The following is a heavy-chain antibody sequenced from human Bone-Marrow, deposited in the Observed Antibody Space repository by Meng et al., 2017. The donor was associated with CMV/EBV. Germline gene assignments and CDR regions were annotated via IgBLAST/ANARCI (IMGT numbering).Heavy chain of an antibody. CDR1: GGSISSGDYY. J-gene: IGHJ5*02. CDR3: ARGITIFGVVTAHNWFDP. D-gene: IGHD3-3*01. CDR2: IYYSGST. V-gene: IGHV4-31*03. Sequence: SETLSLTCTVSGGSISSGDYYWSWIRQHPGKGLEWIGYIYYSGSTYYNPSLKSRVTISVDTSKNQFSLKLSSVTAADTAVYYCARGITIFGVVTAHNWFDPWGQGTLVTGYS.